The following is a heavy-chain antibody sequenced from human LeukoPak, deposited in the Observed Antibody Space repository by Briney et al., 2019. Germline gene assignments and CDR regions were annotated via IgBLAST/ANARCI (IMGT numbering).Heavy chain of an antibody. J-gene: IGHJ4*02. V-gene: IGHV1-2*02. D-gene: IGHD1-14*01. CDR1: GYTFTGYY. CDR3: ARDGEGRTNFDY. CDR2: INPNSGGT. Sequence: ASVKVSCKASGYTFTGYYMYWVRQAPGQGLEWMGWINPNSGGTNYAQKFQGRVTMTWDTSISTAYMELSRLRSDDTAVYYCARDGEGRTNFDYWGQGTLITVSS.